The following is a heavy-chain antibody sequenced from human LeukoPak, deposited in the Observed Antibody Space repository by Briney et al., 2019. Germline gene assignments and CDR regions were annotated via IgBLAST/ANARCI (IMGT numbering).Heavy chain of an antibody. CDR2: ISAYNGNT. Sequence: GASVKVSCKASGYTFTSYGISWVRQAPGQGLEWMGWISAYNGNTNYAQKLQGRVTMTADTSTSTAYMELRSLRSDDTAAYYCAVTYYYDSSGYYPQGNWFDPWGQGTLVTVSS. V-gene: IGHV1-18*01. CDR1: GYTFTSYG. J-gene: IGHJ5*02. CDR3: AVTYYYDSSGYYPQGNWFDP. D-gene: IGHD3-22*01.